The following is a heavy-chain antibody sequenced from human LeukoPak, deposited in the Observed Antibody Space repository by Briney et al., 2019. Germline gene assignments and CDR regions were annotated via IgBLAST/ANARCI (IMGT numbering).Heavy chain of an antibody. CDR3: AKGRAVEVVAALNY. Sequence: PGGSLRLSCVASGFTFSSYGMSWVRQAPGKGLEWVSALSGSGTSTFYADSVKGRFTISRDNSKNTLYLQMNSLRAEDTAVYYCAKGRAVEVVAALNYWGQGTEVTVSS. CDR1: GFTFSSYG. V-gene: IGHV3-23*01. D-gene: IGHD2-15*01. CDR2: LSGSGTST. J-gene: IGHJ4*02.